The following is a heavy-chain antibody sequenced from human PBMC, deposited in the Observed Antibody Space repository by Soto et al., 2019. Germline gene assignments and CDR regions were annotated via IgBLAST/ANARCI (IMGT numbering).Heavy chain of an antibody. CDR3: ARGPPTPFDP. CDR1: GFTFSDHY. V-gene: IGHV3-72*01. Sequence: EVQLVESGGGLVQPGGSLRLSCAASGFTFSDHYMDWVRQVPGKGLEWVGRTRNKANSYTTEYAASVKGRFTISRDDSKNSLYLQMNSLKTEDTAVYYCARGPPTPFDPWGQGTLVTVSS. J-gene: IGHJ5*02. CDR2: TRNKANSYTT.